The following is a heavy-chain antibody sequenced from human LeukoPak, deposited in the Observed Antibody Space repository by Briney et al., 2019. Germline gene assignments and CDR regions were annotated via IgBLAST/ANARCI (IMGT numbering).Heavy chain of an antibody. V-gene: IGHV3-7*01. CDR1: GFTFSDYW. J-gene: IGHJ4*02. D-gene: IGHD2-21*02. CDR2: INYHGNEN. Sequence: GGSLRLSCAASGFTFSDYWMQWVRQAPGKGLEWVANINYHGNENYLVDSVKGRFTISRDNAKNSLFPQMNSLRAEDTAVYYCSRGDPDYWGQGTLVAVYS. CDR3: SRGDPDY.